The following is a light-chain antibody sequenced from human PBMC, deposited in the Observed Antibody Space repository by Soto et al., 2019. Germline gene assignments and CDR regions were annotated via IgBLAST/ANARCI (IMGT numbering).Light chain of an antibody. CDR2: GAS. V-gene: IGKV3-15*01. CDR1: QSVSSN. CDR3: QQYNNWPPWT. Sequence: EIVMTQSPATLSVSPGERATLSCRASQSVSSNLAWYQQKPGQAPRLLIYGASNRATGVPARFSGSGSGTEFALTISSLQSEDVVVYYCQQYNNWPPWTFGQGTKVEI. J-gene: IGKJ1*01.